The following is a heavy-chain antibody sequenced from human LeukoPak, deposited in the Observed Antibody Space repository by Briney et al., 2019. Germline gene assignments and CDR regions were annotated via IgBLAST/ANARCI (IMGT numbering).Heavy chain of an antibody. J-gene: IGHJ5*02. CDR3: ARGRGFGGFGEVSP. CDR1: GMSFSSYG. D-gene: IGHD3-10*01. Sequence: PGRSLRLSCAASGMSFSSYGMVWVRQAPGKGLECVAVIWYDGSNIYYADSVKGRFTISRDNSKNTLYLQLNSLRAEDTAVYYCARGRGFGGFGEVSPWGQGSRVTVSS. V-gene: IGHV3-33*01. CDR2: IWYDGSNI.